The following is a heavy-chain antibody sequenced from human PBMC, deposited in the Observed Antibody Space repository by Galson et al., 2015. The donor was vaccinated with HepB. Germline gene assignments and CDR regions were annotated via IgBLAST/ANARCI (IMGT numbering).Heavy chain of an antibody. CDR3: ARVSGRWLGHRYNAYYFDY. D-gene: IGHD6-19*01. CDR2: TYYRSKWYN. V-gene: IGHV6-1*01. Sequence: CAISGVSVSSNSAAWNWIRQSPSRGLEWLGRTYYRSKWYNDYAVSVKSRITINPDTSKNQFSLQLNSVTPEDTAVYYCARVSGRWLGHRYNAYYFDYWGQGTLVTVSS. J-gene: IGHJ4*02. CDR1: GVSVSSNSAA.